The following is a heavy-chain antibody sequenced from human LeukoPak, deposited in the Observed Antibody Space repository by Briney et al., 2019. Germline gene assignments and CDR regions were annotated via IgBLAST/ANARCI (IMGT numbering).Heavy chain of an antibody. CDR2: INAGNGNT. J-gene: IGHJ4*02. V-gene: IGHV1-3*01. CDR1: GYTFTTYA. Sequence: ASVKVSCKASGYTFTTYAMHWVRQAPGQRLEWMGWINAGNGNTKYSQNFQGRVTITRDTSASTAYMELSGLRSEDTAVYYCARFSTVTISFDSWGQGTLVTVSS. D-gene: IGHD4-17*01. CDR3: ARFSTVTISFDS.